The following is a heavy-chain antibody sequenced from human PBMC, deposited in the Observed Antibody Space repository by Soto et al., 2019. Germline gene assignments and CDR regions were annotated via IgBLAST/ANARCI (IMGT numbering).Heavy chain of an antibody. CDR3: ATGELRFRIAVAGTNLYYFDY. D-gene: IGHD6-19*01. V-gene: IGHV1-24*01. CDR1: GYTLTELS. J-gene: IGHJ4*02. Sequence: ASVKVSCKVSGYTLTELSMHWVRQAPGKGLEWMGGFDPEDGETIYAQKFQGRVTMTEDTSTDTAYMELSSLRSEDTAVYYCATGELRFRIAVAGTNLYYFDYWGQGTLVTVSS. CDR2: FDPEDGET.